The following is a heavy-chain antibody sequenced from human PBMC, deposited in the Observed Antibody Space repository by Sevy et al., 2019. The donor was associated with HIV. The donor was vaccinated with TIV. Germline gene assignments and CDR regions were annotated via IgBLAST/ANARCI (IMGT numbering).Heavy chain of an antibody. Sequence: GGSLRLSCAASGFTFSGSTMHWVRQASGKGLEWVGRIRHKAKNYATSYAASVKGRFTISRDDSKNTTFLQMNSLKIEDTAVYYCTRPAYCIGVGCPTLGFDPWGQGTLVTVSS. J-gene: IGHJ5*02. CDR1: GFTFSGST. V-gene: IGHV3-73*01. CDR3: TRPAYCIGVGCPTLGFDP. D-gene: IGHD2-15*01. CDR2: IRHKAKNYAT.